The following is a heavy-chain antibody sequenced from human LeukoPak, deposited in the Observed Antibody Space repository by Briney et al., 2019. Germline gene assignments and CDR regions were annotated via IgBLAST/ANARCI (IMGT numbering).Heavy chain of an antibody. CDR1: GGSISSSSYY. CDR2: IYYSGST. V-gene: IGHV4-39*07. Sequence: PSETLSLTCTVSGGSISSSSYYWGWIRQPPGKGLEWIGSIYYSGSTYYNPSLKSRVTISVDTSKNQFSLKLSSVTAADTAVYYCARDLRSSSHWFDPWGQGTLVTVSS. CDR3: ARDLRSSSHWFDP. D-gene: IGHD6-6*01. J-gene: IGHJ5*02.